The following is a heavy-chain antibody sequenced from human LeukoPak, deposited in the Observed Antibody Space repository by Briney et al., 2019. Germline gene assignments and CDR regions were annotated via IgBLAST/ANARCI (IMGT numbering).Heavy chain of an antibody. Sequence: GSSVKVSCKASGGTFSSYAISWVRQAPGRGLEWMGGIIPIFGTANYAQKFQGRVTITADESTSTAYMELSSLRSEDTAVYYCALGYYDSSGSVYYYGMDVWGQGTTVTVSS. CDR1: GGTFSSYA. J-gene: IGHJ6*02. D-gene: IGHD3-22*01. V-gene: IGHV1-69*01. CDR2: IIPIFGTA. CDR3: ALGYYDSSGSVYYYGMDV.